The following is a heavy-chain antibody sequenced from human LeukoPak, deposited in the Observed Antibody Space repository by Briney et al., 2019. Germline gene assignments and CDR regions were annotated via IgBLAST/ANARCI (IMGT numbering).Heavy chain of an antibody. CDR2: IYYSGST. V-gene: IGHV4-59*01. Sequence: SETLSLTCTVSVGSISSYYWSCIRQPPGKGLEWIGYIYYSGSTNYNPSLKSRVTISVDTSKNQFSLKLSSVTAADTAVYYCARSYWSGYQYYFDYWGQGTLVTVSS. CDR1: VGSISSYY. D-gene: IGHD3-3*01. CDR3: ARSYWSGYQYYFDY. J-gene: IGHJ4*02.